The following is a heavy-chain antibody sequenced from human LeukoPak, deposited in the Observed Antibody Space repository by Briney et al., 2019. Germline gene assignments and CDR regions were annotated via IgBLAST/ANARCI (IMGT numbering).Heavy chain of an antibody. Sequence: GGSLRLSCAASGFTVSSNYMSWVRQAPGKGLEWVSVIYSGGSTYYADSVKGRFTISRDNSKNTLYLQMNSLRAEDTAVYCCARDRIHNYFDYWGQGTLVTVSS. CDR3: ARDRIHNYFDY. J-gene: IGHJ4*02. V-gene: IGHV3-66*01. CDR1: GFTVSSNY. CDR2: IYSGGST.